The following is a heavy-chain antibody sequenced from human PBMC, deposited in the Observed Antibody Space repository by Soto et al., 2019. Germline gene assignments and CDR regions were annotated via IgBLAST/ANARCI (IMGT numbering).Heavy chain of an antibody. CDR2: IYHSGST. CDR1: GGSISSGGYS. V-gene: IGHV4-30-2*01. CDR3: ARVFMYDSSGYYYFDY. J-gene: IGHJ4*02. D-gene: IGHD3-22*01. Sequence: PSETLSFTCAVSGGSISSGGYSWSWIRQPPGKGLEWIGYIYHSGSTYYNPSLKSRVTISVDRSKNQFSLKLSSVTAADTAVYYCARVFMYDSSGYYYFDYWGQGTLVTVSS.